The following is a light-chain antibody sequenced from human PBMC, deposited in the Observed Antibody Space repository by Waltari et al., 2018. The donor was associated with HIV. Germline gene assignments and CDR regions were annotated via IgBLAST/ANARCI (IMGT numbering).Light chain of an antibody. CDR2: DVT. CDR1: STALGRYAL. Sequence: QSALTQPASVSGSPGQSITISCTGTSTALGRYALVSWYQHQPGRAPKLIIYDVTKWPSGVSHRFSGSKSGATASLTISGLQAEDEADYYCCSYAGITTWVFGGGTKVTVL. CDR3: CSYAGITTWV. V-gene: IGLV2-23*02. J-gene: IGLJ3*02.